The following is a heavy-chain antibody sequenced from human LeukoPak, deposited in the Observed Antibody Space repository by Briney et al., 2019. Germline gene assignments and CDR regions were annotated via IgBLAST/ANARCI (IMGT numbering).Heavy chain of an antibody. CDR1: GFTFSSYA. CDR3: TTETLRFLEWLFNFDY. V-gene: IGHV3-23*01. J-gene: IGHJ4*02. CDR2: ISGSGGST. D-gene: IGHD3-3*01. Sequence: GGSLRLSCAASGFTFSSYAMSWVRQAPGKGLEWVSAISGSGGSTYYADSVKGRFTISRDNSKNTLYLQMNSLKTEDTAVYYCTTETLRFLEWLFNFDYWGQGTLVTVSS.